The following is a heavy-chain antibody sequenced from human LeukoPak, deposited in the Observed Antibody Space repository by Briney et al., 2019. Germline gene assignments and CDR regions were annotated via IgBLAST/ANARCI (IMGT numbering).Heavy chain of an antibody. V-gene: IGHV3-53*01. Sequence: GGSLRLSCAASGFTVSSNYMSWVRQAPGKGLEWVSVIYSGGSTYYADSVKGRFTISRDNSKNTLYLQMNSLRAEDTAVYYCAKDRVLRTAYYYYMDVWGKGTTVTVSS. CDR2: IYSGGST. CDR3: AKDRVLRTAYYYYMDV. D-gene: IGHD4/OR15-4a*01. J-gene: IGHJ6*03. CDR1: GFTVSSNY.